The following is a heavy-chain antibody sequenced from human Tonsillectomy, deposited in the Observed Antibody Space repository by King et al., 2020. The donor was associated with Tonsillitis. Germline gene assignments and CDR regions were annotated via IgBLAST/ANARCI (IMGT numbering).Heavy chain of an antibody. Sequence: VQLQQWGAGLLKPSETLSLTCAVYGGSFSGYYWSWIRQPPGKGLEWIGEINHSVSTNYNPSLKSRVTISVDTSNKQFSLKLRSVTAADTAVYYCARGWGSSGWYRYWGQGTLVTVSS. D-gene: IGHD6-19*01. CDR2: INHSVST. J-gene: IGHJ4*02. V-gene: IGHV4-34*01. CDR3: ARGWGSSGWYRY. CDR1: GGSFSGYY.